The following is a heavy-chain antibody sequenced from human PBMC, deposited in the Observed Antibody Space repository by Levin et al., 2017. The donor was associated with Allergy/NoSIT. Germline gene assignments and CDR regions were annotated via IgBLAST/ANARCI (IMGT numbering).Heavy chain of an antibody. D-gene: IGHD2-2*01. CDR3: AREIASCCYFEY. V-gene: IGHV3-53*01. CDR2: LYIDDNT. CDR1: GFTVSSNH. Sequence: PSETLSLTCAASGFTVSSNHMSWVRQVPGKGLEWVSVLYIDDNTHYADSVKGRFTISRDNYKNTLYLQMNSLRAEDTAVYYCAREIASCCYFEYWGQGTLVTVSS. J-gene: IGHJ4*02.